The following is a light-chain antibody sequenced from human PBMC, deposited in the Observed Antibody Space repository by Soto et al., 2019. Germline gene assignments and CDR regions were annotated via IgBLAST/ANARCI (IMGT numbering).Light chain of an antibody. Sequence: EIVLTQSPGTLSLSPGERATLSCRASQSVSSSYLGWYQQKPGQAPRLLMYGASSRATGIPERFSGSGSGTDFTLTISRLEPEDFAVYYCQQYGDSPRTFGQGTKVDI. V-gene: IGKV3-20*01. J-gene: IGKJ1*01. CDR1: QSVSSSY. CDR2: GAS. CDR3: QQYGDSPRT.